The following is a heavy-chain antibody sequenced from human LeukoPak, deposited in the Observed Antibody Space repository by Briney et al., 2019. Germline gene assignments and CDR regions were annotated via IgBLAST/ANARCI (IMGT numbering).Heavy chain of an antibody. CDR2: ISWNSGSI. V-gene: IGHV3-9*01. Sequence: PGGSLRLSCAASGFTFDDYAMHWVRQAPGKGLEWVSGISWNSGSIGYADSVKGRFTISRDNAKNSLYLQMNSLRAEDTALYYCAKDYRSLLYYFDYWGQGTLVTVSS. J-gene: IGHJ4*02. CDR3: AKDYRSLLYYFDY. CDR1: GFTFDDYA. D-gene: IGHD1-26*01.